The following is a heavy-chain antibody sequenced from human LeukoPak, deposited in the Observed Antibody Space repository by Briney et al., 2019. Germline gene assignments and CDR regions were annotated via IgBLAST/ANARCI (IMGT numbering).Heavy chain of an antibody. J-gene: IGHJ4*02. V-gene: IGHV3-23*01. CDR1: GFTFSSHA. Sequence: PGGSLRLSCAASGFTFSSHAMSWVRQAPGKGLEWVSAISTSGGSTYYADSVKGRFTISRDNSKTTLYLKMNSLRAEDTAVYYCAKEPYSGSQLLDYWGQGTLVTVSS. CDR2: ISTSGGST. D-gene: IGHD1-26*01. CDR3: AKEPYSGSQLLDY.